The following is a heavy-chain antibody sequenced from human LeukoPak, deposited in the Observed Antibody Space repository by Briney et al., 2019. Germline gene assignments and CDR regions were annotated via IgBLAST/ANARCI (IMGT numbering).Heavy chain of an antibody. J-gene: IGHJ4*02. CDR2: INHSGST. V-gene: IGHV4-34*01. Sequence: SETLSLTCAVYGGSFSGYYWSWIRQPPGKGLEWIGEINHSGSTNYNPSLKSRVTISVDTSKNQFSLKLSSVTAADTAVYYCARGMMGATDYRGQGTLVTVSS. D-gene: IGHD1-26*01. CDR3: ARGMMGATDY. CDR1: GGSFSGYY.